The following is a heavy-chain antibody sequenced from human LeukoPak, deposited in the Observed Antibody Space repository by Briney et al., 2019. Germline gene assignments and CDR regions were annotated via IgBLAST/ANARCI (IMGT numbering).Heavy chain of an antibody. D-gene: IGHD3-10*02. CDR2: ISSSGSSI. V-gene: IGHV3-48*03. CDR3: AELGITMIGGA. Sequence: GGSLRLSCAASGFTFSNYEMNWVRRAPGKGLEWVSYISSSGSSIYYADSVKGRFTISRDNAKNSLYLQMNSLRAEDTAVYYCAELGITMIGGAWGKGTTVTISS. J-gene: IGHJ6*04. CDR1: GFTFSNYE.